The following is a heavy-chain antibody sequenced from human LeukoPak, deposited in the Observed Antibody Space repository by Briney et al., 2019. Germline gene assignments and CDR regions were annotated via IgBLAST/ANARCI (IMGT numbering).Heavy chain of an antibody. CDR2: IKHDGSEK. CDR1: GFTFSSYW. J-gene: IGHJ4*02. Sequence: QSGGSLRLSCAASGFTFSSYWMNWVRLAPGKGLEWVATIKHDGSEKFYLDSVKGRFTISRDNAKNSLYLQMNSLGAEDTAVYYCASFWTSYYTVPFAYRGQGTLVTVSS. V-gene: IGHV3-7*01. D-gene: IGHD3/OR15-3a*01. CDR3: ASFWTSYYTVPFAY.